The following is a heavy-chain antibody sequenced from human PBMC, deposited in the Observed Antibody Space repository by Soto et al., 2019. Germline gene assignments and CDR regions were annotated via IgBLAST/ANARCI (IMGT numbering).Heavy chain of an antibody. V-gene: IGHV3-23*01. D-gene: IGHD4-4*01. CDR2: ISGSGGST. J-gene: IGHJ4*02. Sequence: PGGSLRLFCAASGFTFSSYAMSWVRQAPGKGLEWVSAISGSGGSTYYADYVKGRFNITRDNSKNTLYLQMNSLRAEDTAVYYCVKGRTVTTRTSLDYWGQGTLVTVSS. CDR3: VKGRTVTTRTSLDY. CDR1: GFTFSSYA.